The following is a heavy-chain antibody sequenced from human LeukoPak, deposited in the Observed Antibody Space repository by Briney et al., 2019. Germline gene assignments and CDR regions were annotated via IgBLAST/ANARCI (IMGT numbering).Heavy chain of an antibody. CDR3: ARDRTVAGPLGY. J-gene: IGHJ4*02. CDR1: GYTFTSYG. Sequence: ASVKVSCKASGYTFTSYGMSWVRQAPGQGLEWMGWISAYNGNTNYAQKLQGRVTMTTDTSTSAAYMGLRSLRSDDTAVYYCARDRTVAGPLGYWGQGTLVTVSS. V-gene: IGHV1-18*01. CDR2: ISAYNGNT. D-gene: IGHD6-19*01.